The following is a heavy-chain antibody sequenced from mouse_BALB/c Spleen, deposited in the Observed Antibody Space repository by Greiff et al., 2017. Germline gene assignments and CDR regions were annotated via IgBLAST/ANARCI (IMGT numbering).Heavy chain of an antibody. D-gene: IGHD3-1*01. CDR3: ARDRGIRYFDV. CDR2: INSNGGST. J-gene: IGHJ1*01. CDR1: GFTFSSYG. V-gene: IGHV5-6-3*01. Sequence: EVQLVESGGGLVQPGGSLKLSCAASGFTFSSYGMSWVRQTPDKRLELVATINSNGGSTYYPDSVKGRFTISRDNAKNTLYLQMSSLKSEDTAMYYCARDRGIRYFDVWGAGTTVTVSS.